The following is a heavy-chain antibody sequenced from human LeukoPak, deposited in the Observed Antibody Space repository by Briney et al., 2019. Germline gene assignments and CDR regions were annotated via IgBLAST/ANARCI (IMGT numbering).Heavy chain of an antibody. J-gene: IGHJ6*04. CDR1: GGSFSGYY. V-gene: IGHV4-34*01. CDR3: ARFAGYCSSTSCYT. CDR2: INHSGST. Sequence: SETLSLTCAVYGGSFSGYYWSWIRQPPGKGLEWIGEINHSGSTNYNPSLKSRVTISVDTSKGQFSLKLSSVTAADTAVYYCARFAGYCSSTSCYTWGKGTTVTVSS. D-gene: IGHD2-2*02.